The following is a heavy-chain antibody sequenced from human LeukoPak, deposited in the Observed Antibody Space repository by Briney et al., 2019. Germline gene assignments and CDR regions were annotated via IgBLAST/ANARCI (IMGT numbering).Heavy chain of an antibody. Sequence: ASVKVSCKVSGYTLTELSMHWVRQAPGKGLEWMGGFDPEDGETIYAQKFQGRVTLTEDTSTGTAYMELSSLRSEDTAVYYCATDLYDSSGYMASYWGQGTLVTVSS. CDR1: GYTLTELS. CDR2: FDPEDGET. J-gene: IGHJ4*02. D-gene: IGHD3-22*01. CDR3: ATDLYDSSGYMASY. V-gene: IGHV1-24*01.